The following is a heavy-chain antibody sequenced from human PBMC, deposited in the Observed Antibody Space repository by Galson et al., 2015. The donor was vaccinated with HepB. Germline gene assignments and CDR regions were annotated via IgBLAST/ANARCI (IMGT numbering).Heavy chain of an antibody. CDR3: ARDLRKGRYFDC. J-gene: IGHJ4*02. D-gene: IGHD3-9*01. V-gene: IGHV3-33*08. CDR2: IWYDGSNK. CDR1: GFTFSTYG. Sequence: SLRLSCAASGFTFSTYGMHWVRQVPGKGLEWVALIWYDGSNKYYADSVKGRFTISRDNSKNTLYLQMNSLRAEDTAVYYCARDLRKGRYFDCWGQGTLVTVSS.